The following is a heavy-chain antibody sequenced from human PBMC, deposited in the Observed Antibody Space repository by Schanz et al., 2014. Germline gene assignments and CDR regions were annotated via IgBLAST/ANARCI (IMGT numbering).Heavy chain of an antibody. Sequence: QVQLVQSGAEVKKPGASVKVSCKASGHPFTAYYMHWVRQAPGQGLEWMGRINPNSGGTNYAENIQGRVTMTRDTSTSTVYMQLSRLTSDHTALYYCARDGQSSIWDSYYFYGLDVWGQGTTVTVSS. D-gene: IGHD6-13*01. CDR2: INPNSGGT. V-gene: IGHV1-2*06. CDR3: ARDGQSSIWDSYYFYGLDV. J-gene: IGHJ6*02. CDR1: GHPFTAYY.